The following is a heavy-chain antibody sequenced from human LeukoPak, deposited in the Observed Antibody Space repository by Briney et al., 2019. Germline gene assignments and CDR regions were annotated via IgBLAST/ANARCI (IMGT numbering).Heavy chain of an antibody. J-gene: IGHJ4*02. Sequence: ASVKVSCKVSGYTLTELSMHWVRQAPGKGLEWMGGFDPEDGETIYAQKFQGRVTVTEDTSTDTAYMELSSLRSEDTAVYYCATPLGGWELLRFDYWGQGTLVTVSS. V-gene: IGHV1-24*01. D-gene: IGHD1-26*01. CDR1: GYTLTELS. CDR3: ATPLGGWELLRFDY. CDR2: FDPEDGET.